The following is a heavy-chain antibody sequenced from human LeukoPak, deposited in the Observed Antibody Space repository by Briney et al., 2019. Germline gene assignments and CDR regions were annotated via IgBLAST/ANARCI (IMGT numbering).Heavy chain of an antibody. V-gene: IGHV3-7*01. CDR3: ARGSRYYYDSSGLNFDY. CDR1: GFTFSSYW. J-gene: IGHJ4*02. Sequence: GGSLRLSCAASGFTFSSYWMSWVRQAPGKGLEWVANIKQDGSEKYYVDSVKGRFTISRDNAKNSLYLQMNSLRAEDTAVYYRARGSRYYYDSSGLNFDYWGQGTLVTVSS. CDR2: IKQDGSEK. D-gene: IGHD3-22*01.